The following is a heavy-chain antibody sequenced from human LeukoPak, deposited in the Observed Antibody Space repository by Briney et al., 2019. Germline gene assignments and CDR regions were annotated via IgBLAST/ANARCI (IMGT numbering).Heavy chain of an antibody. CDR2: INPNSGGT. D-gene: IGHD2-2*01. CDR3: ARGQCSSTSCFNYYYSMDV. V-gene: IGHV1-2*04. Sequence: ASVKVSCKASGYTFTGYYMHWVRQAPGQGLEWMGWINPNSGGTNYAQKFQGWVTMTRDTSISTAYMELSRLRSDDTAVYYCARGQCSSTSCFNYYYSMDVWGKGTTVTVSS. J-gene: IGHJ6*04. CDR1: GYTFTGYY.